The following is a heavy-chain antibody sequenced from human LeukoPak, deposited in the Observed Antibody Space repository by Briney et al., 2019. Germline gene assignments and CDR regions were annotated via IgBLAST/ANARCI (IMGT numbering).Heavy chain of an antibody. D-gene: IGHD2-21*02. CDR2: IIPIFGTA. V-gene: IGHV1-69*05. J-gene: IGHJ6*03. CDR1: GGTFSSYA. CDR3: ARPATAGYYYYYMDV. Sequence: SVKVSCKASGGTFSSYAISWARQAPGQGLEWMGGIIPIFGTANYAQKFQGRVTITTDESTSTAYMELSSLRSEDTAVYYCARPATAGYYYYYMDVWGKGTTVTVSS.